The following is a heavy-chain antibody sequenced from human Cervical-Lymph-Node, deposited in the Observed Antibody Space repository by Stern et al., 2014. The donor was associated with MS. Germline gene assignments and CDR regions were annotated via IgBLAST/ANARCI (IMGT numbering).Heavy chain of an antibody. D-gene: IGHD2-2*01. CDR2: IYHSGST. V-gene: IGHV4-4*02. CDR1: GGSISSSNW. CDR3: ARSHRLIVVPDDILNWFDP. Sequence: QVQLQESGPGLVRPSGTLSLTCAVSGGSISSSNWWNWVRQPPGKGLEWIGEIYHSGSTNYNPSLKSRVTMSIDKSTKQFSLHLTSVTAADTAVYYCARSHRLIVVPDDILNWFDPWGQGTLVTVSS. J-gene: IGHJ5*02.